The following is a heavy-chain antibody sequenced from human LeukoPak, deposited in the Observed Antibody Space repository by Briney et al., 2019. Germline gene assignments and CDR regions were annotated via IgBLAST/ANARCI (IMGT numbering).Heavy chain of an antibody. V-gene: IGHV3-21*01. D-gene: IGHD5-18*01. CDR2: ISSSSSYI. CDR1: GFTFSSYS. Sequence: GGSLRLSCAASGFTFSSYSMNWVRQAPGKGLEWVSSISSSSSYIYYADSVKGRFTISRDNAKNSLYLQMNSLRAEDTAVYYCAKSLGYSYGYELDYWGQGTLVTVSS. J-gene: IGHJ4*02. CDR3: AKSLGYSYGYELDY.